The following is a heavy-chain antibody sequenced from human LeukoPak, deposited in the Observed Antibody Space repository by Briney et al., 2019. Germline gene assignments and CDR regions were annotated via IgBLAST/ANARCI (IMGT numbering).Heavy chain of an antibody. V-gene: IGHV3-21*04. J-gene: IGHJ6*03. CDR1: GFSFSTYN. CDR2: FISSSNYT. CDR3: ARDRTALVPDYMDV. D-gene: IGHD5-18*01. Sequence: GGSLRLPCTASGFSFSTYNINWVPQAPGKGLEWVSSFISSSNYTYYADSLKGRFTVSRDNANNALYLQINSLRPEDTGVYYCARDRTALVPDYMDVWGKGTTVTVSS.